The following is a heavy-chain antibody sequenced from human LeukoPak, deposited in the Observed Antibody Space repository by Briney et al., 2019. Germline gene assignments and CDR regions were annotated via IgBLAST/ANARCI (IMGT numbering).Heavy chain of an antibody. J-gene: IGHJ4*02. D-gene: IGHD3-22*01. CDR2: INSDGSST. CDR1: GFTFSSYW. V-gene: IGHV3-74*01. CDR3: ARVGLNYYDSSGYLAFDY. Sequence: GGSLRLSRAASGFTFSSYWMHWVRQAPGKGLVWVSRINSDGSSTSYADSVKGRFTISRDNAKNTLYLQMNSLRAEDTAVYYCARVGLNYYDSSGYLAFDYWGQGTLVTVSS.